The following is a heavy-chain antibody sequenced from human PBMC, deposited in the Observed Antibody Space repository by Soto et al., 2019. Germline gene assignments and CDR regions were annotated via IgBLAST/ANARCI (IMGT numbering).Heavy chain of an antibody. J-gene: IGHJ2*01. CDR1: GYTLTELS. Sequence: ASVKVSCKVSGYTLTELSMHWVRQAPGKGFEWMGGFDPEDGETIYAQKFQGRVTMTEDTSTDTAYMELSSLRSEDTAVYYCATDPLDSSGYYYGYFDLWGRGALVTVSS. V-gene: IGHV1-24*01. CDR2: FDPEDGET. D-gene: IGHD3-22*01. CDR3: ATDPLDSSGYYYGYFDL.